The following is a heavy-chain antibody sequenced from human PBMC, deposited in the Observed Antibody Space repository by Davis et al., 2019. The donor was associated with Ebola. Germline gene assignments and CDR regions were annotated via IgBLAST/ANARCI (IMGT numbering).Heavy chain of an antibody. Sequence: GESLKISCKGSGYSFTSYWIGWVRQMPGKGLEWMGIIYPGDSDTSYSPSFQGQVTISADKSISTAYLQWSSLKASDTAMYYCARPSRYCTNGVCYLGYFDYWGQGTLVTVSS. D-gene: IGHD2-8*01. J-gene: IGHJ4*02. CDR3: ARPSRYCTNGVCYLGYFDY. V-gene: IGHV5-51*01. CDR1: GYSFTSYW. CDR2: IYPGDSDT.